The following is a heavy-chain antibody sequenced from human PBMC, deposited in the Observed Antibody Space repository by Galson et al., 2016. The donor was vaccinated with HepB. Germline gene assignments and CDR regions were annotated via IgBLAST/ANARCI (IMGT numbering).Heavy chain of an antibody. V-gene: IGHV3-30*03. CDR2: ISYDGSNE. CDR1: GFIFSDYG. CDR3: ARDGRGNHLGSGRSGMDV. Sequence: SLRLSCAASGFIFSDYGIHWIRQAPGKGLEWVAVISYDGSNEYYADSVKGRFTFSRDNSKNRLYLQINSVRVEDTAVYYCARDGRGNHLGSGRSGMDVWGQGTTVTVPS. D-gene: IGHD3-10*01. J-gene: IGHJ6*02.